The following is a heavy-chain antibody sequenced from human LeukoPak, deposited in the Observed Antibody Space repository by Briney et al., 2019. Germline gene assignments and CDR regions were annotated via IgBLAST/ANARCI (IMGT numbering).Heavy chain of an antibody. D-gene: IGHD2-15*01. CDR1: GYSFIRNW. CDR3: ARLGTAATYFEF. V-gene: IGHV5-51*01. CDR2: FYPGDSDT. Sequence: GESLKISCKGSGYSFIRNWIGWVRQMPGKGLEWMATFYPGDSDTRYSPSFQGQVTISADKSISTAYLQWSSLTASDTAMYYCARLGTAATYFEFWGQGTLVTVSS. J-gene: IGHJ4*02.